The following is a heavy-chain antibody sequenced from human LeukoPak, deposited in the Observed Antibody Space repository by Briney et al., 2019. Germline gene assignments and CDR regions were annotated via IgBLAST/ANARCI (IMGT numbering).Heavy chain of an antibody. CDR1: GYTFTSYY. Sequence: ASVKVSCQASGYTFTSYYMHWVRQAPGQGLEWMGIINPSGGSTSYAQKFQGRVTMTRDTSTSTVYMELSSLRSEDTAVYYCAREGLLTVDSSSWHAEFDYWGQGTLVTISS. CDR2: INPSGGST. V-gene: IGHV1-46*01. CDR3: AREGLLTVDSSSWHAEFDY. D-gene: IGHD6-13*01. J-gene: IGHJ4*02.